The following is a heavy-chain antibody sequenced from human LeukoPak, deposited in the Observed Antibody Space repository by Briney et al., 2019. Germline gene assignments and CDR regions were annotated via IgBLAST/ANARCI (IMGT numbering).Heavy chain of an antibody. CDR3: ARVSHLLDLDY. CDR1: GGSISSGDYY. Sequence: SQTLSLTCTVSGGSISSGDYYWSWLRQPPGKGLEWIGYIYYSGSTYYNPSLKSRVTISVDTSKNQFSLKLSSVTAADTAVYYCARVSHLLDLDYWGQGTLVTVSS. CDR2: IYYSGST. J-gene: IGHJ4*02. D-gene: IGHD3-3*01. V-gene: IGHV4-30-4*01.